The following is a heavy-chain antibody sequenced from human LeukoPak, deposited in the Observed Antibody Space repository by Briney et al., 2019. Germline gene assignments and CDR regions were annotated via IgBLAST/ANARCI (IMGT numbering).Heavy chain of an antibody. D-gene: IGHD3-16*01. Sequence: PSETLSLTCTVSGGSINSGNYYWTWIRQPAGKGLEWIGRFFATGSSSSSHNPSLSGRASISVDTSKNQFSLKLRSVTAADTAVYYCAKRMGEWGQGTLVTVSS. CDR2: FFATGSS. CDR3: AKRMGE. CDR1: GGSINSGNYY. V-gene: IGHV4-61*02. J-gene: IGHJ4*02.